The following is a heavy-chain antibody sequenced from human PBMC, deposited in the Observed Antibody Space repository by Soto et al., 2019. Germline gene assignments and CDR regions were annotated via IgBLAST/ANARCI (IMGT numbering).Heavy chain of an antibody. Sequence: SETLSLTCTVSGGSISSYYWSWIRQPPGKGLEWIGYIYFRGTTNYNPSLKSRVTMSADTSKNQSSLKLNSVTAADTAVYYCARMNYYDTSGYPFDYWGQRMMDTGSS. CDR1: GGSISSYY. J-gene: IGHJ4*02. CDR2: IYFRGTT. V-gene: IGHV4-59*01. D-gene: IGHD3-22*01. CDR3: ARMNYYDTSGYPFDY.